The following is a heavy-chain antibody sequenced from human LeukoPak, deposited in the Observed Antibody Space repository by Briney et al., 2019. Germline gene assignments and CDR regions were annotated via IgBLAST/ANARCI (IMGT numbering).Heavy chain of an antibody. CDR2: INHSGRT. CDR1: GGSFSGYY. V-gene: IGHV4-34*01. CDR3: ARARRSSIAGRPRDFDY. Sequence: SETLSLTCAVYGGSFSGYYWSWIRHPPGKGLEWIGEINHSGRTNYNPPLKSRVTISVDTSKKQFSLKLSYVTAADTAVYYCARARRSSIAGRPRDFDYWGQGTLVTVSS. D-gene: IGHD6-6*01. J-gene: IGHJ4*02.